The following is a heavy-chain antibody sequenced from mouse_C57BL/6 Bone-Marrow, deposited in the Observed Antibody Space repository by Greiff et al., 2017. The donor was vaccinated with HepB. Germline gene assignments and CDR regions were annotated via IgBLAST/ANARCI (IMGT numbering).Heavy chain of an antibody. J-gene: IGHJ2*01. CDR3: ARNFYFDY. V-gene: IGHV1-26*01. Sequence: EVQLQQSGPELVKPGASVKISCKASGYTFTDYYMNWVKQSHGKSLEWIGDINPNNGGTSYNQKFKGKATLTVDKSSSTAYMELSRLTSDDSAVYYCARNFYFDYWGQGTTLTVSS. CDR2: INPNNGGT. CDR1: GYTFTDYY.